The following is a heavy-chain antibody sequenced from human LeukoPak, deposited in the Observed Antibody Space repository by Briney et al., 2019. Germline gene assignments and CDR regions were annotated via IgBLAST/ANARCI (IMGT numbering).Heavy chain of an antibody. D-gene: IGHD4-23*01. J-gene: IGHJ4*02. V-gene: IGHV1-18*01. Sequence: ASVKVSCKASGYTFSNYGISWVRQAPGQGLEWMGWISGYNGETNYAQKFQGRVTMTTDTSTTTAYMELRSLRSEDTAVYYCAKDYLPVGTPGSYFDYWGQGTLVTVSS. CDR1: GYTFSNYG. CDR2: ISGYNGET. CDR3: AKDYLPVGTPGSYFDY.